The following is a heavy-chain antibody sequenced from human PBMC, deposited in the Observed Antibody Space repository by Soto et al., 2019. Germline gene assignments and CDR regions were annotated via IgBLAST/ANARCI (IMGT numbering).Heavy chain of an antibody. Sequence: PGGSLRLSCAASGFTFSRYWMAWVRQAPGKGLEWVANIKQDVSQKLYVDSVRVRFTISIDNAKNSVYLQMNNLRADDTAVYCCAKIGYNDWDLDXRGQGTLVTVSX. CDR1: GFTFSRYW. CDR2: IKQDVSQK. CDR3: AKIGYNDWDLDX. J-gene: IGHJ4*02. V-gene: IGHV3-7*01. D-gene: IGHD3-22*01.